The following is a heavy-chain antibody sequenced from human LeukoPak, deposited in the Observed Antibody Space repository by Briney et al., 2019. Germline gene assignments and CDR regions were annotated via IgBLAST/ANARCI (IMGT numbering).Heavy chain of an antibody. D-gene: IGHD3-10*01. CDR3: ARVRRAGINYYYMDV. CDR2: IFTSGST. CDR1: GGSINTFY. Sequence: SETLSLTCTVSGGSINTFYWSWIRQPAGKGLEWIGRIFTSGSTNYNPSLKSRVTMSVDASKNQFSLKLSSVTAADTAVYYCARVRRAGINYYYMDVWGKGTTVTISS. J-gene: IGHJ6*03. V-gene: IGHV4-4*07.